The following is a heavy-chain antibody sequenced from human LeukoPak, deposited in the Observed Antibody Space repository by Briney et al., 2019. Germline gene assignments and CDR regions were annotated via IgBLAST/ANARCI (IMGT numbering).Heavy chain of an antibody. D-gene: IGHD6-6*01. CDR3: ARGRSSSRSPNRYFDY. CDR1: GGSFSGYH. V-gene: IGHV4-34*01. Sequence: PSETLSLTCAVYGGSFSGYHWSWIRQPPGKGLEWIGEINHSGSTNYNPSLKSRVTISVDTSKNQFSLKLSSVTAADTAVYYCARGRSSSRSPNRYFDYWGQGTLVTVSS. J-gene: IGHJ4*02. CDR2: INHSGST.